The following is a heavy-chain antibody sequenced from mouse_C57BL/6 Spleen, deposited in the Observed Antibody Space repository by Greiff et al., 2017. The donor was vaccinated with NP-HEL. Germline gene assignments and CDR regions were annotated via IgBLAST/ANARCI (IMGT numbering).Heavy chain of an antibody. V-gene: IGHV1-64*01. CDR1: GYTFTSYW. J-gene: IGHJ2*01. CDR2: IHPNSGST. Sequence: QVQLQQPGAELVKPGASVKLSCKASGYTFTSYWMHWVKQRPGQGLEWIGMIHPNSGSTNYNEKFKSKATLTVDKSSSTAYMQLSSLTSEDSAVYYCAYYYGSSPSFDYWGQGTTLTDSS. D-gene: IGHD1-1*01. CDR3: AYYYGSSPSFDY.